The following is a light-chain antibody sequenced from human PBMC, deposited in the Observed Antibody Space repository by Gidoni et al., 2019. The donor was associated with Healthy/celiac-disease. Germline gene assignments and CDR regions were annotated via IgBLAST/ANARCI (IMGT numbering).Light chain of an antibody. CDR2: AAS. Sequence: IQITQSPSSLSASVGDRVTITCRASQSISSYLNWYQQKPGKAPKLLIYAASSLQSGVPSRFSGSGSGTDVTLTSSSLQPEDFATYYCQQSYSTPCSFGQGTKLEIK. CDR1: QSISSY. CDR3: QQSYSTPCS. J-gene: IGKJ2*04. V-gene: IGKV1-39*01.